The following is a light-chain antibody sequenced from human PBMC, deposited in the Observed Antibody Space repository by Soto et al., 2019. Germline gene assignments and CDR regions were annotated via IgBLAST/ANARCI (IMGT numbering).Light chain of an antibody. J-gene: IGKJ4*02. CDR2: EAS. CDR1: QSVSSY. CDR3: QYRKNRPPLP. V-gene: IGKV3-11*01. Sequence: EIVLTQSPATLSLSPGERATLSCRASQSVSSYLAWYQQKPGQAHRILIYEASNRATGIPARFSGSGSGTDFTLTISSLEPEDFACSFWQYRKNRPPLPCGGGTKVEIK.